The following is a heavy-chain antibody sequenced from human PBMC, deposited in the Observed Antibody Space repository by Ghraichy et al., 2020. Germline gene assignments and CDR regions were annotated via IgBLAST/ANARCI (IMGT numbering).Heavy chain of an antibody. CDR2: LIPIFQKA. J-gene: IGHJ5*02. CDR1: GGIFSNYA. CDR3: VRVPHCSVTHCYTNNWFDR. D-gene: IGHD2-15*01. Sequence: SVKVSCTASGGIFSNYAISWVRQAPGQGFEWLGGLIPIFQKAQYAQRFQGRLTITADESTSTVHMELKSLRSEDTAVYYCVRVPHCSVTHCYTNNWFDRLGQGTLVTASS. V-gene: IGHV1-69*13.